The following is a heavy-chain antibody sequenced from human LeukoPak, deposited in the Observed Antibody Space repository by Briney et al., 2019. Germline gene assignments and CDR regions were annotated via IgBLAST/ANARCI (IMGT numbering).Heavy chain of an antibody. CDR1: GGSVSSGSYY. CDR2: IYYSGRT. V-gene: IGHV4-61*01. D-gene: IGHD4-17*01. J-gene: IGHJ4*02. Sequence: SETLSLTCTVSGGSVSSGSYYWSWIRQPPGKGLEWIAYIYYSGRTNYNPSLKSRVTISVDTSKNQFSLKLSSVTAADTAVYYCARGPQGVTRPEYWGQGTLVTVSS. CDR3: ARGPQGVTRPEY.